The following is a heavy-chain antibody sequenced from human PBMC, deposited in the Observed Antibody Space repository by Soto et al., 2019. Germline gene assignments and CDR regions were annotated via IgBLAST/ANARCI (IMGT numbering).Heavy chain of an antibody. CDR3: ARFLPWIPYYFDY. V-gene: IGHV4-34*01. CDR1: GGSFSGYY. CDR2: INDSGST. Sequence: QVQLQQWGAGLLKPSETLSLTCAVYGGSFSGYYWSWIRQPPGKGLEWIGEINDSGSTNYNPSLKSRVTISVDTSKNQFSLKLSSVTAADTAVYYCARFLPWIPYYFDYWGQGTLVTVSS. D-gene: IGHD1-1*01. J-gene: IGHJ4*02.